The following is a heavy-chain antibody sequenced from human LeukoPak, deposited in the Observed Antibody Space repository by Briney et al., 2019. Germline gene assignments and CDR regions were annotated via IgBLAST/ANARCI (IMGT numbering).Heavy chain of an antibody. CDR3: ARGRGRGVYSYGPRKPFFDY. CDR1: GGSISSGGYS. J-gene: IGHJ4*02. Sequence: SETLSLTCAVSGGSISSGGYSWSWIRQPPGKGLEWIGYIYHSGSTYYNPSLKSRVTISVDRSKNQFSLKLSSVTAADTAVYYCARGRGRGVYSYGPRKPFFDYWGQGTLVTVSS. CDR2: IYHSGST. V-gene: IGHV4-30-2*01. D-gene: IGHD5-18*01.